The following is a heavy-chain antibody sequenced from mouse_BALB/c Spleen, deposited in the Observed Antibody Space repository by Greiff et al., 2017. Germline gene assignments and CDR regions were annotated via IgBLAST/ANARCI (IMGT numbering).Heavy chain of an antibody. D-gene: IGHD1-1*01. Sequence: LVKTGASVKISCKASGYSFTGYYMHWVKQSHGKSLEWIGYISCYNGATSYNQKFKGKATFTVDTSSSTAYMQFNSLTSEDSAVYYCARPPTGVAGWYFDVWGAGTTVTVSS. CDR1: GYSFTGYY. V-gene: IGHV1S34*01. CDR2: ISCYNGAT. J-gene: IGHJ1*01. CDR3: ARPPTGVAGWYFDV.